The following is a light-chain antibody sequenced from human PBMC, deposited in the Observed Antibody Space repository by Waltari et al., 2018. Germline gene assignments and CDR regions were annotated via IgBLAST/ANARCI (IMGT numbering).Light chain of an antibody. Sequence: NFMLTQPHSVSESPGKTVTISCTGSSGSIASNYVQWYQQRPGSAPTTVIYEDNQRPSGVPDLFSGSIDSSSNSASLTISGLKTEDEADYYCQSYDSSNPYVVFGGGTKLTVL. CDR3: QSYDSSNPYVV. CDR2: EDN. J-gene: IGLJ2*01. V-gene: IGLV6-57*02. CDR1: SGSIASNY.